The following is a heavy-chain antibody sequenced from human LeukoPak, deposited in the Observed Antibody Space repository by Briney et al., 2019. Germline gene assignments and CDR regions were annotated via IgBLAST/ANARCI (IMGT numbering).Heavy chain of an antibody. CDR1: GGSISSSSYY. CDR3: ARTAVAGTQSFDY. V-gene: IGHV4-39*07. Sequence: PSETLSLTCTVSGGSISSSSYYWGWIRQPPGKGLEWIGSIYYSGSTYYNPSLKSRVTISVDTSKNQFSLKLSSVTAADTAVYYCARTAVAGTQSFDYWGQGTLVTVSS. CDR2: IYYSGST. J-gene: IGHJ4*02. D-gene: IGHD6-19*01.